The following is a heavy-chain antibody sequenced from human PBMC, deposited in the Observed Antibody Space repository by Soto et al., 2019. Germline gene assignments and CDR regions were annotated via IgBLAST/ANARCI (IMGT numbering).Heavy chain of an antibody. CDR1: GGSVNSGGYY. D-gene: IGHD4-17*01. CDR3: ARHNPDYGDYVSTFDI. Sequence: QVQLQESGPGLVKPSQTLSLTCTVSGGSVNSGGYYWSWIRQPPGKGLEWIGYIYYSGSTYYNPSLKSRVTISVDTSKNHFSLKLTSVTAADTAVYYCARHNPDYGDYVSTFDIWGQGTMVTVSS. J-gene: IGHJ3*02. CDR2: IYYSGST. V-gene: IGHV4-31*03.